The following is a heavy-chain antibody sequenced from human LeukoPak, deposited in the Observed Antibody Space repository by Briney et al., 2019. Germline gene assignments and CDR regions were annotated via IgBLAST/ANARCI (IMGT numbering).Heavy chain of an antibody. J-gene: IGHJ4*02. V-gene: IGHV3-49*03. CDR3: TRDQTPYY. CDR2: IASETYGGTA. Sequence: PGGSLRLSCTASGFTLSSYEMSWIRQAPGKGLEWVGFIASETYGGTAEYAASVKGRFTISRDDSKSIAYLQMNSLKTEDTAVYYCTRDQTPYYWGQGTLVTVSS. CDR1: GFTLSSYE.